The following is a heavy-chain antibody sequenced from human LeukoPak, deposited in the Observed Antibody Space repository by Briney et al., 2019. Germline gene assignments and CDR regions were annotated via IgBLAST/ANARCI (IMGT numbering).Heavy chain of an antibody. D-gene: IGHD6-6*01. V-gene: IGHV3-7*01. CDR2: IKQDGSEK. J-gene: IGHJ4*02. CDR1: GFTFSHSW. CDR3: VRSLGSSSADS. Sequence: QTGGSLRLSCEASGFTFSHSWMSWVRQAPGKGLEWVANIKQDGSEKYYVHSVEGRFTISRGNAKNSLSLQMNSLRGEDTAVYYCVRSLGSSSADSWGQGTLVTVSS.